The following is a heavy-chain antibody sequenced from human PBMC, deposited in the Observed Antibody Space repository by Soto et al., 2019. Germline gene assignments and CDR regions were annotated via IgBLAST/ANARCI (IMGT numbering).Heavy chain of an antibody. CDR3: ARAKRSSTYSDFDS. Sequence: GSLRLSCAASGFTFNNYWMSWVRQAPGKGLEWVANIKEDGDQTYYVDSVKGRFTISRDNAKNSLYLQMDTLRAEDTAVYFCARAKRSSTYSDFDSWGQGTLVTVSS. V-gene: IGHV3-7*03. J-gene: IGHJ4*02. CDR1: GFTFNNYW. D-gene: IGHD3-16*01. CDR2: IKEDGDQT.